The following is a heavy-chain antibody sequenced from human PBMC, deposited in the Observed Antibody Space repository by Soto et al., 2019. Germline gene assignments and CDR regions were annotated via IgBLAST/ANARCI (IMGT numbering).Heavy chain of an antibody. D-gene: IGHD4-4*01. CDR2: INPSGGST. CDR1: GYTFTSYY. Sequence: ASVKVSCKASGYTFTSYYMHWVRQAPGQGLEWMGIINPSGGSTSYAQKFQGRVTMTRDTSTSTVYMELSSLRSEDTAVYYCARDDYSNYGYYYYGMDVWGQGTTVTVSS. CDR3: ARDDYSNYGYYYYGMDV. J-gene: IGHJ6*02. V-gene: IGHV1-46*01.